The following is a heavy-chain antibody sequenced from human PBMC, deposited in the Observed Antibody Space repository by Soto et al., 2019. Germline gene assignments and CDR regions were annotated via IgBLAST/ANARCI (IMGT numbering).Heavy chain of an antibody. CDR1: GFIFNNYA. D-gene: IGHD2-15*01. J-gene: IGHJ4*02. CDR2: ISVDGTKE. Sequence: QVQLVESGGGVVQPGTSLRLSCVTSGFIFNNYALYWVRQAPGKGLEWVASISVDGTKENYADSVKGRCSISRDKSKNTLYLEMNSLRGEDTAVYYCAREVVDWQNFDYWGQGTLVTVSS. CDR3: AREVVDWQNFDY. V-gene: IGHV3-30-3*01.